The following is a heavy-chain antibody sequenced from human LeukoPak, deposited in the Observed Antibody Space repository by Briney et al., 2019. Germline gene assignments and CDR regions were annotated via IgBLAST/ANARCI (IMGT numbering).Heavy chain of an antibody. D-gene: IGHD6-19*01. Sequence: PGGSLRLSCAASGFTFSIYAMSWVRQAPGKGLQWVSSITSSGDGTYYADSVKGRFTISRDNSKNTLYVQMNRLRAEDTAVYYCAKTARAGWYFDYWGQGTLVTVSS. CDR3: AKTARAGWYFDY. CDR2: ITSSGDGT. V-gene: IGHV3-23*01. J-gene: IGHJ4*02. CDR1: GFTFSIYA.